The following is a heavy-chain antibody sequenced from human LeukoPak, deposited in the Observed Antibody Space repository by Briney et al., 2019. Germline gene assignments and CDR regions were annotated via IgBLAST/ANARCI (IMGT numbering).Heavy chain of an antibody. V-gene: IGHV3-23*01. D-gene: IGHD3-9*01. Sequence: PGGSLRLSCAASGFIFSSAWMSWVRQAPGKGLEWVSAISGSGGSTYYADSVKGRFTISRDNSKNTLYLQMNSLRAEDTAVYYCTRDFFDWLLSYYFYTVDVWGQGTTVTVSS. CDR1: GFIFSSAW. CDR2: ISGSGGST. CDR3: TRDFFDWLLSYYFYTVDV. J-gene: IGHJ6*02.